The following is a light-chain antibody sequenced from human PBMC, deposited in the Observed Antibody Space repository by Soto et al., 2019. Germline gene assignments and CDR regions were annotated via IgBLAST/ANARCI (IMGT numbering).Light chain of an antibody. CDR2: KAS. V-gene: IGKV1-5*03. CDR3: QQYNSYSPT. Sequence: IQMTQSPSTLSASVGDRVTITCRASQSISTWLAWYQQKPGKAPKVLIFKASTLERGVPSRFSGSGSGTEFTLTISGLQPGDSATYYCQQYNSYSPTFGQGTKVDIK. CDR1: QSISTW. J-gene: IGKJ1*01.